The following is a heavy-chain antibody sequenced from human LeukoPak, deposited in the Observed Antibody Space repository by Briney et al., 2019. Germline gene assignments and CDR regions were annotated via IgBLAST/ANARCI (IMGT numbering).Heavy chain of an antibody. CDR1: GGSFSGYY. D-gene: IGHD3-16*02. Sequence: SETLSLTCAVYGGSFSGYYWSWIRQPPGKGLEWIGEINHSGSTNYNPSLKSRVTISVDTSKNQFSLKLSSVTAADTAVYYCARRPTTVWGSYRRPFDYWGQGTLVTASS. J-gene: IGHJ4*02. CDR3: ARRPTTVWGSYRRPFDY. V-gene: IGHV4-34*01. CDR2: INHSGST.